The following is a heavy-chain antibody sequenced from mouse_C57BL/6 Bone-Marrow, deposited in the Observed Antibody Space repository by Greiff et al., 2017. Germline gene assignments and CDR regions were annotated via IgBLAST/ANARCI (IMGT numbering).Heavy chain of an antibody. CDR2: IHPSDSDT. CDR1: GYTFTSYW. D-gene: IGHD1-1*01. V-gene: IGHV1-74*01. J-gene: IGHJ1*03. CDR3: ALGGRYYYGSSWYFDV. Sequence: QVQLQQPGAELVKPGASVKVSCKASGYTFTSYWMHWVKQRPGQGLEWIGRIHPSDSDTNYNQKFKGKATLTVDKSSSPAYMQLSSLTSEDSAVYYCALGGRYYYGSSWYFDVWGTGTTVTVSS.